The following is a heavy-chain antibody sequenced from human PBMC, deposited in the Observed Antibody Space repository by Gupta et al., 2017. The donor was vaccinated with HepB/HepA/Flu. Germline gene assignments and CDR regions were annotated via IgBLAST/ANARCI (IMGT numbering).Heavy chain of an antibody. CDR3: ARSMTVFGVPVH. Sequence: QVQLVQSGPEVKNPGSSVKISCKASEDSINDFAVNWVRQAPGQGLEWLGKNIPNLGIANYAQKFQGRVTIRADKSTSTAYLELSSLTSDDTAIYYGARSMTVFGVPVHWGQGTLITVSS. V-gene: IGHV1-69*04. CDR2: NIPNLGIA. D-gene: IGHD3-3*01. J-gene: IGHJ4*02. CDR1: EDSINDFA.